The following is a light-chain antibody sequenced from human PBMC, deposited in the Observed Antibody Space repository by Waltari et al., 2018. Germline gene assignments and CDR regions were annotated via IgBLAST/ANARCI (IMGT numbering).Light chain of an antibody. CDR2: ETS. CDR1: QTVNNW. V-gene: IGKV1-5*03. CDR3: QQYNILSVS. Sequence: GAKVTITCRASQTVNNWLAWYQLKPGKAPKLLIYETSTLDSGVPSRFSGSGSETEFTLTISSLQPDDFASYFCQQYNILSVSFGQGTKVEVK. J-gene: IGKJ1*01.